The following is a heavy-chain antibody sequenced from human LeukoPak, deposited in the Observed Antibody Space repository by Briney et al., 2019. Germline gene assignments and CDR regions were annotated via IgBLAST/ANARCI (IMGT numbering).Heavy chain of an antibody. Sequence: ASVKVSCKASGVSFSTSAITWVRQAPDRGLEWIGWASPTHVNTNPAQNLQGRVTLTIDSSSSTAFMEVRSLTSDDTAVYYCARGRVPGYYGMDVWGQGTTVTVSS. CDR2: ASPTHVNT. CDR3: ARGRVPGYYGMDV. J-gene: IGHJ6*02. V-gene: IGHV1-18*01. CDR1: GVSFSTSA.